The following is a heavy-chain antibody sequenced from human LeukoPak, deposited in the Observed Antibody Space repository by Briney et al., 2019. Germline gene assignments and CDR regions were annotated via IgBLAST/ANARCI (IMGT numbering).Heavy chain of an antibody. CDR1: GGTFSSYA. CDR3: ARDSTYYDILTGYYNRNPSDY. CDR2: IIPIFGTA. J-gene: IGHJ4*02. V-gene: IGHV1-69*01. D-gene: IGHD3-9*01. Sequence: ASVKVSCKASGGTFSSYAISWVRQAPGQGLEWMGGIIPIFGTANYAQKFQGRVTITADESTSTAYMELSGLRSEDTAVYYCARDSTYYDILTGYYNRNPSDYWGQGALVTVSS.